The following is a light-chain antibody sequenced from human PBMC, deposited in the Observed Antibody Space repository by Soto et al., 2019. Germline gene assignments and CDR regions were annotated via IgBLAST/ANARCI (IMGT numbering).Light chain of an antibody. V-gene: IGKV2-28*01. CDR2: LGA. Sequence: DIVMTQSPLSLPVTPGEPASISCRSSQSLLHSNGYNYLDWYLQKPGQSPQLLIYLGANRASGVPDRFSGSESGTDFTLKISRVEAEDVGVYYCMQALQTTWTFGQGTKVEIK. J-gene: IGKJ1*01. CDR1: QSLLHSNGYNY. CDR3: MQALQTTWT.